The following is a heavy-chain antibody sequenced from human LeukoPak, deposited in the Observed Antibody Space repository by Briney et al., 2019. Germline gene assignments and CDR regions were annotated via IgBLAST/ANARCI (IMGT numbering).Heavy chain of an antibody. J-gene: IGHJ4*02. Sequence: GGSLRLSCAASGSTVSSNYMSWVRQAPGKGLEWVSVIYSGGSTYYADSVKGRFTISRDNSENTLYVEMNSLRAEDTAIYYCAKSRSGSANWALRIFDNWGQGTLVSVSS. V-gene: IGHV3-53*01. CDR1: GSTVSSNY. CDR3: AKSRSGSANWALRIFDN. D-gene: IGHD3-10*01. CDR2: IYSGGST.